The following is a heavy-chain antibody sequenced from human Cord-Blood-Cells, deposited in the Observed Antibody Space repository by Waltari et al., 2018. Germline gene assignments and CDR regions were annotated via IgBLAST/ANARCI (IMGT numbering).Heavy chain of an antibody. CDR3: ARTADIVVVPAAIDY. Sequence: QVQLVESGGGVVQHGRSLRLSWAALGFTLSSSAMHWVPPATVKGLEWVAVITYDGSNKYYANSVKGRFTISRDNSKNTLYLQMNSLRAEDTAVYYCARTADIVVVPAAIDYWGQGTLVTVSS. CDR1: GFTLSSSA. J-gene: IGHJ4*02. CDR2: ITYDGSNK. V-gene: IGHV3-30-3*01. D-gene: IGHD2-2*01.